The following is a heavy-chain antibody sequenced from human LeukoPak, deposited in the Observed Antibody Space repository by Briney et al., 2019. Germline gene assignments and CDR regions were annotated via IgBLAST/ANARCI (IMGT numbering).Heavy chain of an antibody. CDR3: AKDHRAYDSSGYFDY. J-gene: IGHJ4*02. Sequence: RGSLRLSCVASGFTFTSNGMHWVRQAPGQGLTWMAFIRYDGNDKYYADSVKGRFTISRDNSNNTLYLQMNSLRAEDTAVYYCAKDHRAYDSSGYFDYWGQGTLVTVSS. D-gene: IGHD3-22*01. CDR2: IRYDGNDK. CDR1: GFTFTSNG. V-gene: IGHV3-30*02.